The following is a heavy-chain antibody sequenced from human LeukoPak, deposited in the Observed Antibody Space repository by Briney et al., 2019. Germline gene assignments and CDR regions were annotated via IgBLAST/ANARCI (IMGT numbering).Heavy chain of an antibody. V-gene: IGHV3-21*04. Sequence: GGSLRLSCAASGFTFSNYSMNWVRQAPGKGLEWVSSISSSSSYIYYADSVKGRFTISRDNAKNSLYLQMNSLRPEDTALYYCVKGLKRKKSRDGYNYYFEYWGQGSLVTVSS. CDR3: VKGLKRKKSRDGYNYYFEY. J-gene: IGHJ4*02. D-gene: IGHD5-24*01. CDR2: ISSSSSYI. CDR1: GFTFSNYS.